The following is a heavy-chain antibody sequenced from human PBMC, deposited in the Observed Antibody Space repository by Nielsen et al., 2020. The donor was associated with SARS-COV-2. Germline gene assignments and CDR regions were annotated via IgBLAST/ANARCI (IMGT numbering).Heavy chain of an antibody. Sequence: GESLKISCSASGFTFSSYAMHWVRQAPGKGLEYVSAISSNGGSTYYADSVKGRFTISRGNSKNTLYLQMSSLRAEDTAVYYCVKDMHYDSSGYYYAWAFDIWGQGTMVTVSS. CDR3: VKDMHYDSSGYYYAWAFDI. CDR2: ISSNGGST. V-gene: IGHV3-64D*06. D-gene: IGHD3-22*01. J-gene: IGHJ3*02. CDR1: GFTFSSYA.